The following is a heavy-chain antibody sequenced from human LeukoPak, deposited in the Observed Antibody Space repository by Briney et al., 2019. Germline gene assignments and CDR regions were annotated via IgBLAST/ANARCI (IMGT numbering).Heavy chain of an antibody. CDR1: GFTFSDYY. CDR2: ISRSGSTI. Sequence: GGSLRLYCAASGFTFSDYYMSWIRQAPGKGLEWVSYISRSGSTIYYADSVKGRFTISRDNAKNSLYLQMNSLRAEDTAVYYCASGPSSGYYFFGMDVWGQGTTVTVSS. D-gene: IGHD3-22*01. V-gene: IGHV3-11*01. J-gene: IGHJ6*02. CDR3: ASGPSSGYYFFGMDV.